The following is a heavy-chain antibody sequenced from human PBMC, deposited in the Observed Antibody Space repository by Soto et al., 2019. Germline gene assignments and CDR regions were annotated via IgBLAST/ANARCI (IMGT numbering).Heavy chain of an antibody. V-gene: IGHV4-30-4*01. CDR3: ARGGGYCSGGSCFDIGSGDWWFDP. Sequence: QVQLQESGPGLVKPSQTLSLTCTVSGGSISSGDYYWSWIRQPPGKGLEWIGYIYYSGSTYYNPSLKRRVTISVDTSKNQFSLKLSSVTAADTAVYYCARGGGYCSGGSCFDIGSGDWWFDPWGQGTLVTVSS. D-gene: IGHD2-15*01. J-gene: IGHJ5*02. CDR2: IYYSGST. CDR1: GGSISSGDYY.